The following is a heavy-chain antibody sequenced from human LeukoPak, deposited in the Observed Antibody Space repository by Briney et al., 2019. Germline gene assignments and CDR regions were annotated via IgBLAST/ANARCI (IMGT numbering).Heavy chain of an antibody. CDR1: GGIFGRYA. V-gene: IGHV1-69*13. D-gene: IGHD3-22*01. CDR2: ITPIFGTA. J-gene: IGHJ4*02. CDR3: ARDAAMYGNSDYYYLW. Sequence: GASVKVSCKASGGIFGRYAISWVRQAPGQGLEWVGGITPIFGTANYAQRFQGRLKITADESTTTAYMELTSLTSEDTAVYYCARDAAMYGNSDYYYLWWGQGTLVIVSS.